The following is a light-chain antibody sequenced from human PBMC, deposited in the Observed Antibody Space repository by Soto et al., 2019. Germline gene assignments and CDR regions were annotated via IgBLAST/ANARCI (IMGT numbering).Light chain of an antibody. V-gene: IGKV3-15*01. CDR2: GAS. Sequence: EIVMTQSPATLSVSPGERATLSCRASQSVSSNFAWYQQKPGQAPRLLLYGASTRATGIQARFSGSGSGTEFTLTISSLQSEDFEVYYCQQYNNWPYTCGQETKLQIK. CDR1: QSVSSN. J-gene: IGKJ2*01. CDR3: QQYNNWPYT.